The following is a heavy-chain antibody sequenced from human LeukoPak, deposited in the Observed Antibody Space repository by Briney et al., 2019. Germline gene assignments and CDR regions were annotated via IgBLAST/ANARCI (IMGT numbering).Heavy chain of an antibody. D-gene: IGHD2-2*01. CDR3: ARRYCSSTSCLLDY. Sequence: GGSLRLSCVASGFTFSSYETNWVRQAPGKGLEWVSHISSSGSTVYYADSVKGRFTISRDNAKNSLYLQVNSLRAEDTAVYYCARRYCSSTSCLLDYWGQGTLVTVSS. V-gene: IGHV3-48*03. J-gene: IGHJ4*02. CDR2: ISSSGSTV. CDR1: GFTFSSYE.